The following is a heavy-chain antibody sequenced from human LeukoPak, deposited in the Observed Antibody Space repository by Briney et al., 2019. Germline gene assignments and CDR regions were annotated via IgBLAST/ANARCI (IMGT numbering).Heavy chain of an antibody. CDR2: INGSGGST. D-gene: IGHD5-18*01. J-gene: IGHJ4*02. V-gene: IGHV3-23*01. CDR1: GFTFSSYA. Sequence: PGGSLRLSCAASGFTFSSYAMSWVRQAPGKGLEWVSAINGSGGSTYYADSVKGRFTISRDNSKNTLYLQMNSLRAEDTAVYYCAKHTVDTAMVGPYDYWGQGTLVTVSS. CDR3: AKHTVDTAMVGPYDY.